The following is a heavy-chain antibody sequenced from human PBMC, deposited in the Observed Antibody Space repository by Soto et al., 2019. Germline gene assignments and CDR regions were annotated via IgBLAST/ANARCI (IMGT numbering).Heavy chain of an antibody. CDR3: AREGTSSSRFYSYYFMDV. D-gene: IGHD6-6*01. J-gene: IGHJ6*03. CDR1: GGSISSGGYY. V-gene: IGHV4-31*03. Sequence: QVQLQESGPGLVKPSQTLSLTCTVSGGSISSGGYYWSWIRQHPGKRLEWLGYIYYSGSTYYHPSLKSRVTISVATSNNQYALKPSSVTAADTDVYYCAREGTSSSRFYSYYFMDVWGKGTTVTVSS. CDR2: IYYSGST.